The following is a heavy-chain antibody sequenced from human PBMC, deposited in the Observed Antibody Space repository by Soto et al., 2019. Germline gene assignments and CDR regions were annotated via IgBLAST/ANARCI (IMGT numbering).Heavy chain of an antibody. CDR1: GYTFTSYG. CDR2: ISAYNGNT. J-gene: IGHJ5*02. V-gene: IGHV1-18*04. Sequence: EASVKVSCKASGYTFTSYGISWVRQAPGQGLEWMGWISAYNGNTNYAQKLQGRVTMTTDTSTSTAYMELRSLRSDDTAVYYCARDKSLYYYGSGSHYNWFDPWGQGTLVTVSS. CDR3: ARDKSLYYYGSGSHYNWFDP. D-gene: IGHD3-10*01.